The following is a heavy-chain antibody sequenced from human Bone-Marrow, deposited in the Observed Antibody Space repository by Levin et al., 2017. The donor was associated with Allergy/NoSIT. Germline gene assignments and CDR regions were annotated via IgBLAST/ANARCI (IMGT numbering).Heavy chain of an antibody. CDR3: ARAANYSDYHYFFDY. V-gene: IGHV4-31*03. CDR1: GASISSAGYY. CDR2: SYYSGST. J-gene: IGHJ4*02. Sequence: LRLSCTVSGASISSAGYYWGWIRQDPGKGLEWIRYSYYSGSTYYKSSLRSRVTISVDTSKNQFSLKLSSVTAAATALYSCARAANYSDYHYFFDYWGQGTLVTVSS. D-gene: IGHD4-11*01.